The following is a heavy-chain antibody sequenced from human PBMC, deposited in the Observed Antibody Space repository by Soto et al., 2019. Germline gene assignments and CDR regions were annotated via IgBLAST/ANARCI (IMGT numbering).Heavy chain of an antibody. CDR3: AHHPYSGLAPYSFDS. J-gene: IGHJ4*02. CDR1: GFSLSTSGVG. CDR2: IYWDDDK. D-gene: IGHD3-10*01. Sequence: QITLKESGPPLVKPTQTLTLTCTFSGFSLSTSGVGVGWIRQPPGKALEWLAVIYWDDDKRSSSSPKSRLTITKDPSKTQVTLTMTHMNPMATATYFYAHHPYSGLAPYSFDSWGQGILVTVSS. V-gene: IGHV2-5*02.